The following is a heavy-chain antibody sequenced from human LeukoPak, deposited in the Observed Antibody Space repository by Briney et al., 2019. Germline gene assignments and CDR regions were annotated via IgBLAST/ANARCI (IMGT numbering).Heavy chain of an antibody. J-gene: IGHJ4*02. D-gene: IGHD2-8*01. V-gene: IGHV7-4-1*02. CDR2: INTNTGDP. CDR1: GYSFSTYA. CDR3: ANDARLRH. Sequence: ASVKVSCKGSGYSFSTYAMYWVRQAPGQGLEYLGWINTNTGDPTFAQGFTGRFVFSLDTSVSTAYLQISSLKAEDTAVYYCANDARLRHWGQGTLVTVSS.